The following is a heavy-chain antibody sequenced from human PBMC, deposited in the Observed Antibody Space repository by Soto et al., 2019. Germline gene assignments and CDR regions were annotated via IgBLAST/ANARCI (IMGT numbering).Heavy chain of an antibody. J-gene: IGHJ5*02. CDR2: IDSSGEK. CDR3: ARRHLAVAVSPWFDP. D-gene: IGHD6-19*01. Sequence: QVTLKESGPVLVKPTETLTLRCTVSGLSITDSEMGVSWIRQPPGQPLEWLAHIDSSGEKSYRTFLKTRLAISKDTSKSQIVLTMTNRDPADTATYSCARRHLAVAVSPWFDPWGQGIPVTVSS. V-gene: IGHV2-26*01. CDR1: GLSITDSEMG.